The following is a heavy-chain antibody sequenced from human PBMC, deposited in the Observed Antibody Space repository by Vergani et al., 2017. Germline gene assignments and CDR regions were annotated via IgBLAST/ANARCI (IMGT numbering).Heavy chain of an antibody. CDR3: ARHVGSRNYYHLFDS. CDR1: NYSLGRDYS. J-gene: IGHJ4*02. D-gene: IGHD3-3*01. Sequence: QVHLQESAPGLVKPPETLSLTSSFSNYSLGRDYSWGWIPRSPGKGFEYFASIYLVGITYYNPSLKSRATISIDTSETLLSLRLTSVTAADTALYHCARHVGSRNYYHLFDSWGQGTLVIVSS. V-gene: IGHV4-38-2*02. CDR2: IYLVGIT.